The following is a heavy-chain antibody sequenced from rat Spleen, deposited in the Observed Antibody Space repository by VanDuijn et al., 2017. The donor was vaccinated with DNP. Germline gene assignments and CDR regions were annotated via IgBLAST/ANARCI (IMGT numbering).Heavy chain of an antibody. J-gene: IGHJ2*01. V-gene: IGHV5-29*01. D-gene: IGHD5-1*01. CDR2: ISYDSSST. CDR3: TKIGAVTGTFDY. CDR1: GFTFSNYD. Sequence: EVQLVESGGGLVQPGRSLKLSCAASGFTFSNYDMAWVRQAPTKGLEWVATISYDSSSTYYRGSVKGRFTISRDNAKSTLYLQMGSLRSEDTATYYCTKIGAVTGTFDYWGQGVMVTVSS.